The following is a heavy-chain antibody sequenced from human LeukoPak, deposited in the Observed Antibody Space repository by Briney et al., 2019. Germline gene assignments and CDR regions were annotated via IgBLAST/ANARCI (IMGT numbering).Heavy chain of an antibody. CDR1: GFRFSGYS. D-gene: IGHD3-9*01. CDR3: ARNTIFHP. CDR2: ISSSDSTT. V-gene: IGHV3-48*02. Sequence: GGSLRLSCEASGFRFSGYSMNWVRQAPGKGLEWISYISSSDSTTYYTDSVRGRFTISRDNAKSSLYLLMNSLRDEDTGIYYCARNTIFHPWGQGTLVTVSS. J-gene: IGHJ5*02.